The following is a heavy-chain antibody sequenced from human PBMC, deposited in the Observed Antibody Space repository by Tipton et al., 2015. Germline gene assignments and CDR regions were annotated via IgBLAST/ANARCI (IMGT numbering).Heavy chain of an antibody. CDR1: GFTFSSYA. D-gene: IGHD6-19*01. Sequence: SLRLSCAASGFTFSSYAMSWVRQAPGKGLEWVSAISGSGGSTYYADSVKGRFTISRDNSKNTLYLQMNSLRAEDTAVYYCASPSSPKFYYNYAMDVWGQGTTVTVSS. V-gene: IGHV3-23*01. J-gene: IGHJ6*02. CDR2: ISGSGGST. CDR3: ASPSSPKFYYNYAMDV.